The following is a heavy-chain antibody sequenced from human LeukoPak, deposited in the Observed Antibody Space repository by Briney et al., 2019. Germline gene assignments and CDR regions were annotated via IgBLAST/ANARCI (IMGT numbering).Heavy chain of an antibody. CDR3: ATTSGSLDAFDI. D-gene: IGHD1-26*01. CDR1: GYTFTGYY. CDR2: INPNSGGT. Sequence: ASVKVSCKASGYTFTGYYMHWVRQAPGQGLEWMGWINPNSGGTNYAQKFQGRVTMTRDTSISTAYMELSRLRSDDTAVYYCATTSGSLDAFDIWGQGTMVTVSS. J-gene: IGHJ3*02. V-gene: IGHV1-2*02.